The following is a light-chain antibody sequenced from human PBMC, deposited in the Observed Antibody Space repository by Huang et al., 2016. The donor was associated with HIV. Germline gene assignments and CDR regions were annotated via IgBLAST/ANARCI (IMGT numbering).Light chain of an antibody. CDR3: QQYNAWPPWT. CDR1: QSVSSK. V-gene: IGKV3-15*01. Sequence: EIVMTQSPATLSVSPGERATLSCRASQSVSSKLAWYQQKPGQAPRLLIYEASTRASGVPARLSGSGSGTEFTLTISSLQSEDFAVYYCQQYNAWPPWTFGQGTKVDIK. CDR2: EAS. J-gene: IGKJ1*01.